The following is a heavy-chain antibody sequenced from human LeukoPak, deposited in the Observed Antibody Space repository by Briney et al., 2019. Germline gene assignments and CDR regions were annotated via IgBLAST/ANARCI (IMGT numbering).Heavy chain of an antibody. D-gene: IGHD2-2*01. CDR3: ARGRRVVPAAISRDADY. Sequence: SETLSLTCAVYGGSFSGYYWSWIRQPPGKGLEWIGEIKHSGSTNYNPSLKSRVTISVDTSKNQFSLKLSSVTAADTAVYYCARGRRVVPAAISRDADYWGQGTLVTVSS. J-gene: IGHJ4*02. CDR2: IKHSGST. V-gene: IGHV4-34*01. CDR1: GGSFSGYY.